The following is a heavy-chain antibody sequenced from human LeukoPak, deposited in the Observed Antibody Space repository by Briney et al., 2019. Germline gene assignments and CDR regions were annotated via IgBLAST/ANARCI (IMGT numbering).Heavy chain of an antibody. J-gene: IGHJ5*02. Sequence: SETLSLTCTVSGGSISSSSYYWGWIRQPPGKGLEWIGSIYYSGSTYYNPSLKSRVTISVDTSKNQFSLKLSSVTAADTAVYYCARVLGGVAARSWFDPWGQGTLVTVSS. CDR2: IYYSGST. D-gene: IGHD2-15*01. V-gene: IGHV4-39*07. CDR3: ARVLGGVAARSWFDP. CDR1: GGSISSSSYY.